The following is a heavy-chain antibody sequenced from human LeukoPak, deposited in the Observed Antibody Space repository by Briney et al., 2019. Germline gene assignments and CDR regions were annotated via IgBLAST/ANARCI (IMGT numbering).Heavy chain of an antibody. J-gene: IGHJ5*02. CDR1: GFTFIHYG. CDR2: ISGSGGST. D-gene: IGHD2-15*01. Sequence: GGTLRLSCAASGFTFIHYGINWVRQAPGKGLEWVSAISGSGGSTYYADSVKGRFTISRDNSKNTLYLQMNSLRAEDTAVYYCAKEPAAKSRNWFDPWGQGTLVTVSS. CDR3: AKEPAAKSRNWFDP. V-gene: IGHV3-23*01.